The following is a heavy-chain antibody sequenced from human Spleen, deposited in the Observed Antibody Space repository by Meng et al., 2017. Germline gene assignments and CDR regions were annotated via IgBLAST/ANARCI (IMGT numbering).Heavy chain of an antibody. V-gene: IGHV1-3*01. CDR3: AREVGYCVSTSCSAENYYYYGMDV. D-gene: IGHD2-2*01. Sequence: ASVKVSCKPSGYTFDAYDIHWVRQAPGQRLEWMGWINAGNGNTKYSQKFQGRVTITRDTSASTVYMEVSSLRSEDTAVYYCAREVGYCVSTSCSAENYYYYGMDVWGQGTTVTVSS. CDR2: INAGNGNT. J-gene: IGHJ6*02. CDR1: GYTFDAYD.